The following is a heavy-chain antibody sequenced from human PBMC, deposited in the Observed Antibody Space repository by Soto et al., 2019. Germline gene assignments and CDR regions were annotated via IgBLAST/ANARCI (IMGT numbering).Heavy chain of an antibody. CDR2: IYYSGST. CDR3: ARGVPTAMYYYYYYMDV. J-gene: IGHJ6*03. CDR1: GGSISSYY. Sequence: QVQLQESGPGLVKPSETLSLTCTVSGGSISSYYWSWIRQPPGKGLEWIGYIYYSGSTNYNPSLKSRVTISVDTSKNQLSLKLSSVTAADTAVYYCARGVPTAMYYYYYYMDVWGKGTTVTVSS. V-gene: IGHV4-59*08. D-gene: IGHD2-2*01.